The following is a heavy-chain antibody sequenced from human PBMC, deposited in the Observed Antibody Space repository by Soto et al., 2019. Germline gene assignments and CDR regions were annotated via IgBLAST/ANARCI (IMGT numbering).Heavy chain of an antibody. CDR2: IYPGDSVT. CDR3: ARSHAVAAATGFSYYRDV. Sequence: GESLKISCKGSGYSFTTYWIGWVRQMPGKGLEWMGSIYPGDSVTRYSPSFQGQSPVSVDKSISTAYLQWSSLKASDTAMYYCARSHAVAAATGFSYYRDVWHKGTTVTVSS. CDR1: GYSFTTYW. V-gene: IGHV5-51*01. D-gene: IGHD2-15*01. J-gene: IGHJ6*03.